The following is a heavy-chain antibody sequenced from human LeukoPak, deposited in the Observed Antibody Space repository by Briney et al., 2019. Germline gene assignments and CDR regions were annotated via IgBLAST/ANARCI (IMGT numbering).Heavy chain of an antibody. CDR3: ARDILRGIVVVPAVNYYYYYGMDV. D-gene: IGHD2-2*01. V-gene: IGHV1-69*13. CDR1: DGTFSTYA. J-gene: IGHJ6*04. Sequence: GAPVKAPCKASDGTFSTYAITWGRQSPGQALEWMGGIIPIFGTANYAQKFKGRVTITADESTSTAYMELSSLRAEDTAVYYCARDILRGIVVVPAVNYYYYYGMDVWGKGTTVTVSS. CDR2: IIPIFGTA.